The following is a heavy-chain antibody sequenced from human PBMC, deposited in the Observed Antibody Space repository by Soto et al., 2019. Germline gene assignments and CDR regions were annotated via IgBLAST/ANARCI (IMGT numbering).Heavy chain of an antibody. V-gene: IGHV3-23*01. CDR2: ISGSGGST. Sequence: EVQLLESGGGLVQPGGSLRLSCAASGFTFSSYAMSWVRQAPGKGLECVSAISGSGGSTYYAHSVKGRFTIPRDNSKKTLYLQMNSLRAEDTDVYYCAKQYSSSGHYRGQGALVAASS. CDR1: GFTFSSYA. J-gene: IGHJ4*02. CDR3: AKQYSSSGHY. D-gene: IGHD6-13*01.